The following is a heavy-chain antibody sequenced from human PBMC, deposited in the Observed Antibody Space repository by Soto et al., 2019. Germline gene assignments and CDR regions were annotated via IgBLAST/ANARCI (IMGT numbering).Heavy chain of an antibody. Sequence: ASVKVSCKVSGYSLSDLSIHWVRQAPGKGLEWMGGLDAEDGETIYAQKLQGRGTMTEDTSTDTAYMELSSLTSEDKAMYYCATLPRTIERTPAAIWSFDSWGRGTLVTVSS. V-gene: IGHV1-24*01. CDR2: LDAEDGET. CDR1: GYSLSDLS. CDR3: ATLPRTIERTPAAIWSFDS. D-gene: IGHD2-2*01. J-gene: IGHJ4*02.